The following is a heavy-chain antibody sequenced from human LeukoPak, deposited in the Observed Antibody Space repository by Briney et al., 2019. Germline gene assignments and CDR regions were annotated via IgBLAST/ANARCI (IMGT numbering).Heavy chain of an antibody. D-gene: IGHD6-13*01. CDR3: ARVRFVRIAAAGPFDY. J-gene: IGHJ4*02. Sequence: PSETLSLTCTVSGGSISSGDYYWSWIRQPPGKGLEWIGYIYYSGSTYYNPSLKSRVTISVDTSKNRFSLKLSSVTAADTAVYYCARVRFVRIAAAGPFDYWGQGTLVTVSS. CDR2: IYYSGST. V-gene: IGHV4-30-4*01. CDR1: GGSISSGDYY.